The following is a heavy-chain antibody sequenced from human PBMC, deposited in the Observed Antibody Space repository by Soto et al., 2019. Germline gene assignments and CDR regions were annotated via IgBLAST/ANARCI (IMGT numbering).Heavy chain of an antibody. CDR1: GFTFSSYA. Sequence: PGGSLRLSCAASGFTFSSYAMTWVRQAPWKGLEWVSAISGSGGRTYYADSVKGRFTISRDNPKNTLYLQMNSLRAEDTAIYYCAKARLMGTITNFDYWGQGTLVTVSS. J-gene: IGHJ4*02. D-gene: IGHD5-12*01. CDR3: AKARLMGTITNFDY. V-gene: IGHV3-23*01. CDR2: ISGSGGRT.